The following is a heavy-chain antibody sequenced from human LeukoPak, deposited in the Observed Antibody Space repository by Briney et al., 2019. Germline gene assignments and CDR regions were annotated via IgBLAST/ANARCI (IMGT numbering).Heavy chain of an antibody. V-gene: IGHV3-21*01. CDR3: ASCCSGGSCPDGAFDI. J-gene: IGHJ3*02. Sequence: PGGSLRLSCAASGFTFSSYSMNWVRQAPGKGLEWVSSISSSSSYIYYADSVKGRFTISRDNAKNSLYLQMNSLGAEDTAVYYCASCCSGGSCPDGAFDIWGQGTMVTVSS. D-gene: IGHD2-15*01. CDR2: ISSSSSYI. CDR1: GFTFSSYS.